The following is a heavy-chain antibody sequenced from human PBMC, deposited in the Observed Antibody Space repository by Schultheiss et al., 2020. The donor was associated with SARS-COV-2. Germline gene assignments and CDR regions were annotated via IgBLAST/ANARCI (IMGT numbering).Heavy chain of an antibody. Sequence: SQTLSLTCAVSGYSISSDYYWGWIRQPPGKGLEWIGYIYYSGSTNYNPSLKSRVTISVDTSKNQFSLKVSSVTAADTAVYYCARDHWDFQHWGQGTLVTVSS. V-gene: IGHV4-38-2*02. CDR2: IYYSGST. J-gene: IGHJ1*01. CDR1: GYSISSDYY. D-gene: IGHD3-16*01. CDR3: ARDHWDFQH.